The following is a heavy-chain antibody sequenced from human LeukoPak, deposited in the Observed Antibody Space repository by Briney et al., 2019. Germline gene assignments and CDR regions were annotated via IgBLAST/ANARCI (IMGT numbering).Heavy chain of an antibody. Sequence: SETLSLTCTVSGGSISSYYWGWIRQPPGKGLEWIGSIYYSGSTYYNPSLKSRVTISVDTSKNQFSLKLSSVTAADTAVYYCARDFLTTVTRVDYWGQGTLVTVSS. CDR1: GGSISSYY. D-gene: IGHD4-17*01. CDR2: IYYSGST. CDR3: ARDFLTTVTRVDY. J-gene: IGHJ4*02. V-gene: IGHV4-39*07.